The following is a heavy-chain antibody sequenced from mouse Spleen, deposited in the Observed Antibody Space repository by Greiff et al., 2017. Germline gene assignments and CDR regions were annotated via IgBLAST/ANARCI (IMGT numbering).Heavy chain of an antibody. CDR1: GYTFTSYT. J-gene: IGHJ2*01. CDR2: INPSSGYT. V-gene: IGHV1-4*01. D-gene: IGHD2-1*01. CDR3: ARSVTRNYFDY. Sequence: QVQLQQPGAELARPGASVKMSCKASGYTFTSYTMHWVKQRPGQGLEWIGYINPSSGYTKYNQKFKDKATLTADKSSSTAYMQLSSLTSEDSAVYYCARSVTRNYFDYWGQGTTLTVSS.